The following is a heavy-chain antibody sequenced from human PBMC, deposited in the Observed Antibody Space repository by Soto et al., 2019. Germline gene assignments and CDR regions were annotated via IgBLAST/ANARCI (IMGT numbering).Heavy chain of an antibody. CDR3: ARGGVVDVVAAFKRELDP. J-gene: IGHJ5*02. CDR2: IYFTGST. D-gene: IGHD5-12*01. Sequence: SETLSLTGTVSGDTVKNGDYFWSWIRQSPCKCLQWLGYIYFTGSTCYSPCLKSRRHMSMDKSKNHCYLEMTSVTVGDTAVYFCARGGVVDVVAAFKRELDPWGPGLLVTVSS. V-gene: IGHV4-30-4*01. CDR1: GDTVKNGDYF.